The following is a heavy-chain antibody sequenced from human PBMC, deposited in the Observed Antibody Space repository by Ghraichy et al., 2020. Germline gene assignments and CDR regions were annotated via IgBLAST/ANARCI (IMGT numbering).Heavy chain of an antibody. CDR1: GGTFSSYA. Sequence: SVKVSCKASGGTFSSYAISWVRQAPGHGLEWMGGIIPIFGTANYAQKFQGRVTITADESTSTAYMELSSLRSEDTAVYYCARVRGDTAITYYYYYYGMDVWGQGTTVTVSS. CDR3: ARVRGDTAITYYYYYYGMDV. V-gene: IGHV1-69*13. J-gene: IGHJ6*02. D-gene: IGHD5-18*01. CDR2: IIPIFGTA.